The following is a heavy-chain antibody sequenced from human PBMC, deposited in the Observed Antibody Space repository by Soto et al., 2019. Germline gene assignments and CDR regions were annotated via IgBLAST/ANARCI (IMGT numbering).Heavy chain of an antibody. CDR1: GFTFSSYA. CDR3: ARVGSFEGGYSGLDPWYYGMDV. Sequence: HPGGSLRLSCAASGFTFSSYAMHWVRQAPGKGLEGVAVISYDGSNKYYADSVKGRFTISRDNSKNTLYLQMNSLRAEDTAVYYCARVGSFEGGYSGLDPWYYGMDVWGQGTTVTVSS. D-gene: IGHD3-22*01. J-gene: IGHJ6*02. CDR2: ISYDGSNK. V-gene: IGHV3-30-3*01.